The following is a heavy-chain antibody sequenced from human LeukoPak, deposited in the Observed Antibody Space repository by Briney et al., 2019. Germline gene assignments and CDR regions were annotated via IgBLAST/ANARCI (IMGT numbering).Heavy chain of an antibody. Sequence: GGSLRLSCAASGFTFSNYAMSWVRQAPGKGLEWVAFIRYDGSNKYYADSVKGRFTISRDNSKNTLYLQMNSLRAEDTAVYYCARDGKGLAYYFDYWGQGTLVTVSS. CDR1: GFTFSNYA. J-gene: IGHJ4*02. D-gene: IGHD6-19*01. CDR2: IRYDGSNK. CDR3: ARDGKGLAYYFDY. V-gene: IGHV3-30*02.